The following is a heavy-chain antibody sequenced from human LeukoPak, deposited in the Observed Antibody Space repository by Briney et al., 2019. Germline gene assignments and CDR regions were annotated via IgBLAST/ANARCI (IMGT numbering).Heavy chain of an antibody. CDR3: ARGTTVVLYYFDC. J-gene: IGHJ4*02. CDR1: GGSFSGYY. D-gene: IGHD4-23*01. CDR2: INHSGST. Sequence: SETLSLTCAVYGGSFSGYYWSWIRQPPGKGLEWIGEINHSGSTNYNPSLKSRVTISVDTSKNQFSLKLSSVTAADTAVYYCARGTTVVLYYFDCWGQGTLVTVSS. V-gene: IGHV4-34*01.